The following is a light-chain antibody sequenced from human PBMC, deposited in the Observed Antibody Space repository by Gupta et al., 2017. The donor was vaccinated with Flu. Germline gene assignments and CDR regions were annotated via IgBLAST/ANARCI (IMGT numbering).Light chain of an antibody. CDR2: GAS. CDR1: QSINRNF. V-gene: IGKV3-20*01. J-gene: IGKJ4*01. CDR3: QQYGKSPVT. Sequence: ENVLTQSPGTLSLSPGEGGTLSCRASQSINRNFLAWYQQKPGQPPVLLIYGASSRATGIPDRFSGSGSGTDFTLTISRLQPEDFAVYYCQQYGKSPVTFGGGTKVDIK.